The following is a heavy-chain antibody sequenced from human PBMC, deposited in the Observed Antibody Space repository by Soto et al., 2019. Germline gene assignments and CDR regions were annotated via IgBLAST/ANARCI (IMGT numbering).Heavy chain of an antibody. CDR1: GGSISGDGSY. CDR2: IYYSGTT. Sequence: QLQESGPGLVKTSETLSLTCSVSGGSISGDGSYWAWIRQYPGKGLEWIGYIYYSGTTYYNPSLRSRASISVDTSKSQFSLRLDSVNAADTAIYYCARETKTYCSGGSCNWFDPWGQGNLVAVSS. CDR3: ARETKTYCSGGSCNWFDP. J-gene: IGHJ5*02. D-gene: IGHD2-15*01. V-gene: IGHV4-31*03.